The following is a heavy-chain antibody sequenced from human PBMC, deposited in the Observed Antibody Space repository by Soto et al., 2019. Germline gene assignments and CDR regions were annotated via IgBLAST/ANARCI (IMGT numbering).Heavy chain of an antibody. Sequence: GGSLRLSCAASGFTSSSYAMSGVRQAPGKGLEWVSAISGSGSNTYYADSVKGRFTISRDNSKNTLFPQMNSLRAEDTAVYYCAKALRYFDWLVRPWNAMDVWGQGTTVTVSS. D-gene: IGHD3-9*01. CDR2: ISGSGSNT. CDR3: AKALRYFDWLVRPWNAMDV. V-gene: IGHV3-23*01. J-gene: IGHJ6*02. CDR1: GFTSSSYA.